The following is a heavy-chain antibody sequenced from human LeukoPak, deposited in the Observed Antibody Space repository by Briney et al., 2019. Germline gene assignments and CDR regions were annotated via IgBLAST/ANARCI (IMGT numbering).Heavy chain of an antibody. CDR2: ISGSGDNT. CDR3: AKGSYYDSSGSFYFDY. Sequence: GGSLRLSCAASGFTFSSYAMSWVRQAPGMGLEWVSGISGSGDNTYYADSVKGRFTISRDNSKNTLYVQVNSLGTEDTAAYYCAKGSYYDSSGSFYFDYWGQGTLVTVSS. CDR1: GFTFSSYA. D-gene: IGHD3-22*01. V-gene: IGHV3-23*01. J-gene: IGHJ4*02.